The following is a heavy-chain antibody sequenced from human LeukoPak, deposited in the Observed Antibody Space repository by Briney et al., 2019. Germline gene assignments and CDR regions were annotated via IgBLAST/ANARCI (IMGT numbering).Heavy chain of an antibody. CDR1: GGSITGYY. Sequence: SETLSLTCAVYGGSITGYYWSWIRQTPGRGLEWVGEIHYTGATSYNPSLQSRATISTDTSKNQFSLRLSSVTAADTAVYYCARGNILTGYCFDFWGQGALVTVSS. J-gene: IGHJ4*02. V-gene: IGHV4-34*01. CDR2: IHYTGAT. D-gene: IGHD3-9*01. CDR3: ARGNILTGYCFDF.